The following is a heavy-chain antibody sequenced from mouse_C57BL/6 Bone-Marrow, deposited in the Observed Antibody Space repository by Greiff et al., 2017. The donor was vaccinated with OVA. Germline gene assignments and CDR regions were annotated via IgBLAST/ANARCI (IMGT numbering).Heavy chain of an antibody. Sequence: EVKLVESGPGLVKPSQSLSLTCSVTGYSITSGYYWNWIRQFPGNKLEWMGYISYDGSNNYNPSLKNRISITRDTSKNQFFLKLNSVTTEDTATYYCERNAYYSNYDYYAMDYWGQGTSVTVSS. CDR1: GYSITSGYY. V-gene: IGHV3-6*01. CDR2: ISYDGSN. CDR3: ERNAYYSNYDYYAMDY. J-gene: IGHJ4*01. D-gene: IGHD2-5*01.